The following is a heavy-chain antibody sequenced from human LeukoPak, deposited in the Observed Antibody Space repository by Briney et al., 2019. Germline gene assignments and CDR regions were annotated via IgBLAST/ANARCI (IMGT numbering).Heavy chain of an antibody. Sequence: PGESLRLSCAASGFTFSSYGMHWVRQAPGKGLEWVAFIRYDGSNKYYADSVKGRFTISRDNSKNTLYLQMNSLRAEDTAVYYCAKGRSGIAVAPFDYWGQGTLVTVSS. V-gene: IGHV3-30*02. D-gene: IGHD6-19*01. J-gene: IGHJ4*02. CDR1: GFTFSSYG. CDR3: AKGRSGIAVAPFDY. CDR2: IRYDGSNK.